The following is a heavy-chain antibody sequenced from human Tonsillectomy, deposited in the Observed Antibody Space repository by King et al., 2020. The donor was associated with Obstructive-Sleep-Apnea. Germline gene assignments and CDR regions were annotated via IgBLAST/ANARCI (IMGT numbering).Heavy chain of an antibody. CDR1: GVSISPYY. CDR3: ARVNMVRGVIDY. CDR2: SQSTGST. D-gene: IGHD3-10*01. J-gene: IGHJ4*02. V-gene: IGHV4-4*07. Sequence: VQLQESGPGLVKPSESLSLTCAVSGVSISPYYWSWIRQPAGKGLEWIGRSQSTGSTNYNPSLNSRVTMSLDTPKNLFSLKLRSLPSADTAVYFCARVNMVRGVIDYWGQGTLVTVSS.